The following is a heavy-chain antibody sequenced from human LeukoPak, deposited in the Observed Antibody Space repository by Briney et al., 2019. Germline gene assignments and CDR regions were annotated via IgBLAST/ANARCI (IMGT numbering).Heavy chain of an antibody. D-gene: IGHD3-10*01. Sequence: GGSLRLSCAASGFTFSTYWMSWVRQAPGKGLEWVANIKQDESEKYYVDSVKGRFTISRDNANNSLYLQMNSLRAEDTAVYYCARGKYYYGSGRFLYYYYYMDVWGKGTTVTVSS. CDR3: ARGKYYYGSGRFLYYYYYMDV. CDR1: GFTFSTYW. CDR2: IKQDESEK. J-gene: IGHJ6*03. V-gene: IGHV3-7*01.